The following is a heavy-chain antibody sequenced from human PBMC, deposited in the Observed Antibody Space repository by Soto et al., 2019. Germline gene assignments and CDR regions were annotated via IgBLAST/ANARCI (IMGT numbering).Heavy chain of an antibody. CDR1: GGSISSYY. D-gene: IGHD2-8*02. J-gene: IGHJ4*02. V-gene: IGHV4-4*07. CDR3: ARGSRFSVDYWLDY. Sequence: QVQLQESGPGLVKPSETLSLTCTVSGGSISSYYWSWIRQPAGKGLEWIGRIYTSGSTNYNPSLKSVVTMSVDTSKNQFSLKRSSVTAADTAVYYCARGSRFSVDYWLDYWGQGTLVTVSS. CDR2: IYTSGST.